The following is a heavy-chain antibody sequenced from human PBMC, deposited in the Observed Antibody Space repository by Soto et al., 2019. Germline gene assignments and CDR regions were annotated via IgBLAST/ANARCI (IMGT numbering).Heavy chain of an antibody. CDR3: ASPGGDGYNYGAFDI. CDR1: GFTVSSNY. J-gene: IGHJ3*02. D-gene: IGHD5-12*01. V-gene: IGHV3-53*01. CDR2: IYSGGST. Sequence: PVGSLRLSCAASGFTVSSNYMSWVRRAPGKGLEWVSVIYSGGSTYYADSVKGRFTISRDNSKNTLYLQMNSLRAEDTAVYYCASPGGDGYNYGAFDIWGQGTMVTVSS.